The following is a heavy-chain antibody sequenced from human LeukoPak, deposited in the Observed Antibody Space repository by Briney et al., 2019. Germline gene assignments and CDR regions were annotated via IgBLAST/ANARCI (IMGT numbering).Heavy chain of an antibody. J-gene: IGHJ4*02. CDR1: GDSVSSDSAA. V-gene: IGHV6-1*01. Sequence: SQTLSLTCAISGDSVSSDSAAWNWTRQSPSRGLEWLGRTYYRSKWFFDYTESLRSRITINPDTSKNQFSLHLNSVTPEDTAVYYCAREDSSGWLSWGQGTLATVSS. CDR3: AREDSSGWLS. D-gene: IGHD6-19*01. CDR2: TYYRSKWFF.